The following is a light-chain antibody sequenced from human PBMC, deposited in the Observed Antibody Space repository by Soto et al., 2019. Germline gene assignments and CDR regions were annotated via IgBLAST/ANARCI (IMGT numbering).Light chain of an antibody. CDR1: QSLSSSY. CDR3: QLYGISPH. V-gene: IGKV3-20*01. Sequence: ESVLTQSPSSLSLSPGESATLSCRASQSLSSSYLAWYQHKPGQAPRLLIYASSNRATGIPDRFSGSASGTDFTLTINRLEPEDFAVYYCQLYGISPHFGQGTRLEIK. J-gene: IGKJ5*01. CDR2: ASS.